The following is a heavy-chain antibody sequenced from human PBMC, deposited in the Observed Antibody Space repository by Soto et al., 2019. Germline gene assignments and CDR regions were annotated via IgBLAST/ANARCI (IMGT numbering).Heavy chain of an antibody. Sequence: GSRRLSCAASGFTFDPYWMNWVRQAPGKGPEWLSGINSDGTISSYADSVKGRFTISRDNARNTLSLQMNSLRADDTAVYYCARLSGDHSAFFSYGMDAWGQGTTVTVSS. CDR1: GFTFDPYW. CDR3: ARLSGDHSAFFSYGMDA. V-gene: IGHV3-74*01. D-gene: IGHD2-21*01. CDR2: INSDGTIS. J-gene: IGHJ6*02.